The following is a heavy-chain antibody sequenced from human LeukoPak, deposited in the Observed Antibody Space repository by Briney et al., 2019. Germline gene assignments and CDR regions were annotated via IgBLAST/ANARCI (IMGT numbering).Heavy chain of an antibody. Sequence: GGSLSLSCAASGSTFSDYYMSWIRQAPGKGLEWVSYISSSGSTIYYADSVKGRFTISRDNAENSLYLQMNSLRAEDTAVYYCARDIESAPDNWFDPWGQGTLVTVSS. J-gene: IGHJ5*02. CDR2: ISSSGSTI. CDR1: GSTFSDYY. D-gene: IGHD1-26*01. V-gene: IGHV3-11*01. CDR3: ARDIESAPDNWFDP.